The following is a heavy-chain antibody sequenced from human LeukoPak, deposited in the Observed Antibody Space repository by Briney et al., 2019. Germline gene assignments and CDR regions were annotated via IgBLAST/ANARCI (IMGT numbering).Heavy chain of an antibody. CDR2: ISGGGRST. Sequence: GGSLRQSCAASGFTLSTCAMSWVRQAPGKGLEWVSTISGGGRSTDYADSVKGLFAISRDNSKNTLYLQMNSLRAEDTAVYYCARERYFDYWGQGTLVTVSS. J-gene: IGHJ4*02. V-gene: IGHV3-23*01. CDR1: GFTLSTCA. CDR3: ARERYFDY.